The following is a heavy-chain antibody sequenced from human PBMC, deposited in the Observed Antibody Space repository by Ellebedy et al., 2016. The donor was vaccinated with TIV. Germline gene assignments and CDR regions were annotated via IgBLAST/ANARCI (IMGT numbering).Heavy chain of an antibody. CDR3: AREMATITLMSAFDI. J-gene: IGHJ3*02. CDR2: INPTTGST. Sequence: AASVKVSCKASGYTFSDYYIHWVRQAPGQGLEWMGIINPTTGSTGYAQKFQGRVTMTRDTSTSTVYMELSSLRSEDTAVYYCAREMATITLMSAFDIWGQGTMVTVSS. D-gene: IGHD5-24*01. V-gene: IGHV1-46*01. CDR1: GYTFSDYY.